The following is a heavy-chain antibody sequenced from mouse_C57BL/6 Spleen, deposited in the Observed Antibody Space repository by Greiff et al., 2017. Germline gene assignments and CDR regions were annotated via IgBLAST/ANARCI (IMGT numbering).Heavy chain of an antibody. CDR3: ARRGDYDEFAY. CDR2: ISNLAYSI. Sequence: DVMLVESGGGLVQPGGSLKLSCAASGFTFSDYGMAWVRQAPRKGPEWVAFISNLAYSIYYADTVTGRFTISRENAKNTLYLEMSSLRSEDTAMYYCARRGDYDEFAYWGQGTLVTVSA. D-gene: IGHD2-4*01. CDR1: GFTFSDYG. J-gene: IGHJ3*01. V-gene: IGHV5-15*04.